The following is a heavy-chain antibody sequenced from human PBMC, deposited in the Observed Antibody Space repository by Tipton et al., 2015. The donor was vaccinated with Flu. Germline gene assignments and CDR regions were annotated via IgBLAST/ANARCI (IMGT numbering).Heavy chain of an antibody. V-gene: IGHV3-48*02. CDR2: ISSSSTI. CDR3: ARDLGYNYGQSAEYFQH. CDR1: GFTFSSFS. Sequence: SLRLSCAASGFTFSSFSMNWVRQAPGKGLEWVSYISSSSTIYYADSVKGRFTISRDNAKNSVYLQMNSLRDGDTAVYYCARDLGYNYGQSAEYFQHWGQGTLVTVSS. D-gene: IGHD5-18*01. J-gene: IGHJ1*01.